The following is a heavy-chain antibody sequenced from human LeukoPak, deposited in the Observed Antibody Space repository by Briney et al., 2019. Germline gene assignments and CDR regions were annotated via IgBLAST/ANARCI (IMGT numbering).Heavy chain of an antibody. J-gene: IGHJ3*02. V-gene: IGHV1-24*01. CDR1: GYTLTELS. D-gene: IGHD1-26*01. CDR3: ATESYSGSYLYAFDI. CDR2: FDPEDGET. Sequence: ASVKVSCKVSGYTLTELSMHWVRQAPGKGLEWMRGFDPEDGETIYAQKFQGRVTMTEDTSTDTAYMELSSLRSEDTAVYYCATESYSGSYLYAFDIWGQGTMVTVSS.